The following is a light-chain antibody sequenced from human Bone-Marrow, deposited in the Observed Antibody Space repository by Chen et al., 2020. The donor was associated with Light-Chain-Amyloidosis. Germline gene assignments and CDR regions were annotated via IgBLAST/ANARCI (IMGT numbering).Light chain of an antibody. CDR3: QVWDRSSDRPV. CDR1: NIGSTS. Sequence: SYVLTQPSSVSVAPDQTATIACGGNNIGSTSVHWYQQTPGQAPLLVVYDDSDRPSGIPERLSGSNSGNTATLTISRVEAGDEAVYYCQVWDRSSDRPVFGGGTKLTVL. CDR2: DDS. V-gene: IGLV3-21*02. J-gene: IGLJ3*02.